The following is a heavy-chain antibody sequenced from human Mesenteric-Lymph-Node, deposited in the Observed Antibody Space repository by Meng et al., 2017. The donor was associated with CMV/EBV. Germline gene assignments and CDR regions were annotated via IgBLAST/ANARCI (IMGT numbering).Heavy chain of an antibody. V-gene: IGHV3-48*03. D-gene: IGHD1-7*01. Sequence: GESLKISCAASGFTFSSYEMNWVRQAPGKGLEWVSYISSSGSTIDYADSVKGRFTISRDNAKNSLYLQRNSLRADGTAVYYFAIAGGKGISYNWTYAADYWGQGALVTVSS. J-gene: IGHJ4*02. CDR2: ISSSGSTI. CDR1: GFTFSSYE. CDR3: AIAGGKGISYNWTYAADY.